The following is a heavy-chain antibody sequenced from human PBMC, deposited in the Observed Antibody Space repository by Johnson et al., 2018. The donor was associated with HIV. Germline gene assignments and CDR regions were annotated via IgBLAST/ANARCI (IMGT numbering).Heavy chain of an antibody. J-gene: IGHJ3*02. V-gene: IGHV3-7*01. Sequence: VQLVESRGVLVQPGGSLRLSCAASGFTLSTYWMSWVRQAPGKGLEWVANIKQDGSEKYYVDSVKGRFTISRDNAKNSLYLQMNSLRAEDTAVYYCARVKSYGNWGSRKGGRESRAAFDIWGQGTMVTVSS. D-gene: IGHD7-27*01. CDR3: ARVKSYGNWGSRKGGRESRAAFDI. CDR1: GFTLSTYW. CDR2: IKQDGSEK.